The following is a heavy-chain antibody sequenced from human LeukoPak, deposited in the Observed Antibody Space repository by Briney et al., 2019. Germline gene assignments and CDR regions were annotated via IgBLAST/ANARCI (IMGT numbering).Heavy chain of an antibody. D-gene: IGHD3-3*01. J-gene: IGHJ3*02. CDR2: FDPEDGET. Sequence: ASVKVSCKVSGYTLTELSMHWVRQAPGKGLEWMGGFDPEDGETIYAQKFQGRVTMTEDISTDTAYMELSSLRSEDTAVYYCATTNPGNLRFLEWLWAFDIWGQGTMVTVSS. CDR1: GYTLTELS. V-gene: IGHV1-24*01. CDR3: ATTNPGNLRFLEWLWAFDI.